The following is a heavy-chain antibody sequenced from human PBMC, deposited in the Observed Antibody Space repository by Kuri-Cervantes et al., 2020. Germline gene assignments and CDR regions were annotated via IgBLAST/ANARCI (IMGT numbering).Heavy chain of an antibody. V-gene: IGHV1-46*01. J-gene: IGHJ4*02. CDR1: GYTFTSYY. CDR3: ARDRFLEWLWFFDY. CDR2: INPSGGST. Sequence: ASVKVSCKASGYTFTSYYMHWVRQAPGQGLEWMGIINPSGGSTSYAQKFQGRVTITRDTSASTAYMELSSLRSEDTAVYYCARDRFLEWLWFFDYWGQGTLVTVSS. D-gene: IGHD3-3*01.